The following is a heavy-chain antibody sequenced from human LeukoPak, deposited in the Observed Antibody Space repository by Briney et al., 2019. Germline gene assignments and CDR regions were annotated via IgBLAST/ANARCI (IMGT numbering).Heavy chain of an antibody. CDR1: GYTFTGYY. V-gene: IGHV1-2*02. Sequence: ASVKVSCKASGYTFTGYYMHWVRQAPGQGLEWMGWINPNSGGTNYAQKFQGRVTMTRDTSISTAYLELSRLRPDDTAVYYCASFTVTTSGVNYWGQGTLVTVSS. J-gene: IGHJ4*02. CDR2: INPNSGGT. D-gene: IGHD4-11*01. CDR3: ASFTVTTSGVNY.